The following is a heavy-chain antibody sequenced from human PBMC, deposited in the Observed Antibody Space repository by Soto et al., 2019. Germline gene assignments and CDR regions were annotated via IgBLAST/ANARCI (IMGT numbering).Heavy chain of an antibody. D-gene: IGHD3-16*02. CDR3: AIDPFNDYIWGSYRKPYDAFDI. Sequence: GGSLRLSCAASGFTFSSYSMNWVRQAPGKGLEWVSSISSSSSYIYYADSVKGRFTISRDNAKNSLYLQMNSLRAEDTAVYYCAIDPFNDYIWGSYRKPYDAFDIWGQGTMVTVSS. CDR2: ISSSSSYI. V-gene: IGHV3-21*01. CDR1: GFTFSSYS. J-gene: IGHJ3*02.